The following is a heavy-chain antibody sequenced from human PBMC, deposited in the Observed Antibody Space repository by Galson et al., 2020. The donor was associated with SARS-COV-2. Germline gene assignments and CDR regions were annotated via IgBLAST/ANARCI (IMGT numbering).Heavy chain of an antibody. D-gene: IGHD6-13*01. CDR1: GFTFSSYS. CDR3: ASDVGYSSSWHAFDI. Sequence: GESLKISCAASGFTFSSYSMNWVRQAPGKGLEWVSYISSSSSTIYYADSVKGRFTISRDNAKNSLYLQMNSLRAEDTAVYYCASDVGYSSSWHAFDIWGQGTMVTVSS. V-gene: IGHV3-48*04. CDR2: ISSSSSTI. J-gene: IGHJ3*02.